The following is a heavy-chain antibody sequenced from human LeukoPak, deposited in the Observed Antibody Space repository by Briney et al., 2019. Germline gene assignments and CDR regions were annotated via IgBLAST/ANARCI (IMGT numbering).Heavy chain of an antibody. D-gene: IGHD3-16*02. Sequence: SVKVSCKASGGTFSSYAISWVRQAPGQGPEWMGGIIPIFGTANYAQKFQGRVTITADKSTSTAYMELSSLRSEDTAVYYCARGDYVWGTYRTFDYWGQGTLVTVSS. CDR2: IIPIFGTA. CDR3: ARGDYVWGTYRTFDY. V-gene: IGHV1-69*06. J-gene: IGHJ4*02. CDR1: GGTFSSYA.